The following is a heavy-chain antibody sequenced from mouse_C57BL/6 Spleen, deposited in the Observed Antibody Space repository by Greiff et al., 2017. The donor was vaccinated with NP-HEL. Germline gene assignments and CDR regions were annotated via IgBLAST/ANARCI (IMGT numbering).Heavy chain of an antibody. CDR2: INPSSGYT. V-gene: IGHV1-4*01. J-gene: IGHJ3*01. Sequence: QVQLQQSGAELARPGASVKMSCKASGYTFTSYTMHWVKQRPGQGREWIGYINPSSGYTKSNQKFKDKATLTADKSSSTAYMQLSSLTSEDSAVYYCARGPDGYWAYWGQGTLVTVSA. CDR1: GYTFTSYT. D-gene: IGHD2-3*01. CDR3: ARGPDGYWAY.